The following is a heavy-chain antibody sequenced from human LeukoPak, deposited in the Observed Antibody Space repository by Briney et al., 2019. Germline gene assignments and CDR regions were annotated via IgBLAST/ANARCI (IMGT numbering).Heavy chain of an antibody. J-gene: IGHJ3*02. D-gene: IGHD3-22*01. Sequence: GGSLRLSCAASGFTFSDYYMSWIRQAPGKGLEWVSYISSSGSTIYYADSVKGRFTISRDNAKNSLYLQMNSLRAEDTAVYYCARVGVLYDSSGYYSDAFDIWGQGTMVTVSS. V-gene: IGHV3-11*01. CDR1: GFTFSDYY. CDR3: ARVGVLYDSSGYYSDAFDI. CDR2: ISSSGSTI.